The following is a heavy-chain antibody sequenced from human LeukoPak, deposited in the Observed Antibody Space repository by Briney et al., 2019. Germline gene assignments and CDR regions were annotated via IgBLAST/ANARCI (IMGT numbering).Heavy chain of an antibody. CDR1: GFTFSSYA. CDR2: ISGSGGST. Sequence: PGGSPRLSCAASGFTFSSYAISWVRQAPGKGLEWVSAISGSGGSTYYADSVKGRFTISRDNSKNTLYLQMNSLRAEDTAVYYCAKDQWGSLVLGAFDIWGQGTMVTVSS. J-gene: IGHJ3*02. D-gene: IGHD3-16*01. CDR3: AKDQWGSLVLGAFDI. V-gene: IGHV3-23*01.